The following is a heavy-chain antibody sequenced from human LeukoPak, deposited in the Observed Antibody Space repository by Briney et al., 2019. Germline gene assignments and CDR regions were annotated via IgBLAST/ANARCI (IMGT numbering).Heavy chain of an antibody. D-gene: IGHD2/OR15-2a*01. J-gene: IGHJ4*02. Sequence: SETLSLSCTVSDDSISSSISKYYWSWIRQPPGKGLEWIGYIHYTGSTNYNPSLKNRITISGDTSKSQFSLKLTSVTAADTAVYYCARENIYMHYFDYWGQGTLVTVSS. CDR3: ARENIYMHYFDY. CDR2: IHYTGST. V-gene: IGHV4-61*01. CDR1: DDSISSSISKYY.